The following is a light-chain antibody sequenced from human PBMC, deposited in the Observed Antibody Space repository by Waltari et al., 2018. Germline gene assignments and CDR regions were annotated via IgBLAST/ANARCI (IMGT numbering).Light chain of an antibody. CDR1: ISDVGGHNY. CDR3: YSYAGSSSFV. CDR2: DVN. V-gene: IGLV2-11*01. J-gene: IGLJ1*01. Sequence: QSALTQPRSVSGSPGQSVTISCTGTISDVGGHNYVSWYQQHPGKAPKLMIYDVNKRPSGAPDRFSGSKSCNTASLTISGLQVEDEADYYCYSYAGSSSFVFGTGTEIIVL.